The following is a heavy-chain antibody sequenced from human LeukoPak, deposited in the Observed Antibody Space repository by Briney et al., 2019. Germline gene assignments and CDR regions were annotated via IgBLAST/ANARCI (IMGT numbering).Heavy chain of an antibody. J-gene: IGHJ6*02. CDR2: ISYDGSNK. CDR1: GFTFSSYA. Sequence: GGSLGLSCAASGFTFSSYAMHWVRQAPGKGLEWVAVISYDGSNKYYADSVKGRFTIPRDNSKNTLYLQMNSLRAEDTAVYYCARELIVVPAAIFNYYGMDVWGQGTTVTVSS. CDR3: ARELIVVPAAIFNYYGMDV. D-gene: IGHD2-2*01. V-gene: IGHV3-30-3*01.